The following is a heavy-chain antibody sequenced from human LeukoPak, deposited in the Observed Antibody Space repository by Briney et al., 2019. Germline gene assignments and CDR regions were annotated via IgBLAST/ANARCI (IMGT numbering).Heavy chain of an antibody. D-gene: IGHD3-3*01. CDR1: GYTFTGYY. CDR2: INPNSGGT. Sequence: ASVKVSCKASGYTFTGYYMHWVRQAPGQGLEWMGWINPNSGGTNYAQKFQGRVTMTRDTSISTAYMELSRLRSDDTAVYYCARAGGYDFWSGNYYYYYMDVWGKGTTVTVSS. V-gene: IGHV1-2*02. J-gene: IGHJ6*03. CDR3: ARAGGYDFWSGNYYYYYMDV.